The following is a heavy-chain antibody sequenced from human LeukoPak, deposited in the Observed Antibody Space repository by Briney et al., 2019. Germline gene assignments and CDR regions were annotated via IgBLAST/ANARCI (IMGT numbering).Heavy chain of an antibody. J-gene: IGHJ4*02. CDR3: ARRRYSSSAGNDY. D-gene: IGHD6-6*01. V-gene: IGHV4-34*01. CDR2: INHSGST. Sequence: SETLSLTCAVHGGSFSGYYWSWIRQPPGKGLEWIGEINHSGSTNYNPSLKSRVTISVDTSKNQFSLKLSSVTAADTAVYYCARRRYSSSAGNDYWGQGTLVTVSS. CDR1: GGSFSGYY.